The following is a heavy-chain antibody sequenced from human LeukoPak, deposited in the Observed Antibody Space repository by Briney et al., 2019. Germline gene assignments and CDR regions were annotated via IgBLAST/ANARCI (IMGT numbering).Heavy chain of an antibody. CDR2: IKQDGSEK. CDR1: GFTFSSYW. V-gene: IGHV3-7*01. J-gene: IGHJ4*02. D-gene: IGHD6-19*01. CDR3: ARVTGHSSGWIDY. Sequence: GGSLRLSCAASGFTFSSYWMSWVRQAPGKGLEWVANIKQDGSEKYYVDSVKGRFTISRDNAKNSLYLQMNSLRAEDTAVYYCARVTGHSSGWIDYWGQGTLVTVSS.